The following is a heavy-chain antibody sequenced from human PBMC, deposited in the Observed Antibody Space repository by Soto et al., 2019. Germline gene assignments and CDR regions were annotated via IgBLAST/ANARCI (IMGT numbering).Heavy chain of an antibody. CDR1: GDSASSVTAT. J-gene: IGHJ2*01. Sequence: QVQLQQSGPGLVKPSQTLSLMCDISGDSASSVTATWSWIRQSPSRGLEWLGRTYYRSKWYDDYAGSVKRRIVLTPDTSKSPLARDLSSVTSEAAGVYFCARDGSGFHLSFDVWGRGTLFTVSS. CDR2: TYYRSKWYD. D-gene: IGHD6-19*01. V-gene: IGHV6-1*01. CDR3: ARDGSGFHLSFDV.